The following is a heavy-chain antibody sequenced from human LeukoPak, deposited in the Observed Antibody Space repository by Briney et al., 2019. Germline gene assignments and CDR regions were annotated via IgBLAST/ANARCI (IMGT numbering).Heavy chain of an antibody. J-gene: IGHJ4*02. Sequence: GGSLRLSCAASGFSFSSYWMSWVRQAPGKGLEWVANIKQDGSEKYYVDSVKGRFTISRDNAKNSLYLHMNSPRVEDTAVYYCAREEHSKYLHWGQGTLVTVSS. D-gene: IGHD4-11*01. CDR3: AREEHSKYLH. V-gene: IGHV3-7*01. CDR1: GFSFSSYW. CDR2: IKQDGSEK.